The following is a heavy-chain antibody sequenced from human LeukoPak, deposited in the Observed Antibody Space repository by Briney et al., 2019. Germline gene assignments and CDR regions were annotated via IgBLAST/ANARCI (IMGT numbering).Heavy chain of an antibody. CDR3: ARAPRLRYFDWLAFDI. CDR1: GGSISSGSYY. V-gene: IGHV4-61*02. J-gene: IGHJ3*02. CDR2: IYTSGST. D-gene: IGHD3-9*01. Sequence: PSETLSLTCTVSGGSISSGSYYWSWIRQPAGKGLEWIGRIYTSGSTNYNPSLKSRVTISVDTSKNQFSLKLSSVTAADTAVYYCARAPRLRYFDWLAFDIWGQGTMVTVSS.